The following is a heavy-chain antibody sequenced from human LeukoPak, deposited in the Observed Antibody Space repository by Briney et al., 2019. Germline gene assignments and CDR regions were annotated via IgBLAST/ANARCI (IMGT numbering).Heavy chain of an antibody. CDR1: GASISSGSFY. Sequence: SETLSLTCTVSGASISSGSFYWSWIRQTAGKGLEWIGHVYTSGSTNYNPSLKSRVTMSVDTSKNQFSVKLNSVTAADTAVYYCARGYHDILTGPDAFDIWGQGTMVPVSS. V-gene: IGHV4-61*09. CDR2: VYTSGST. CDR3: ARGYHDILTGPDAFDI. D-gene: IGHD3-9*01. J-gene: IGHJ3*02.